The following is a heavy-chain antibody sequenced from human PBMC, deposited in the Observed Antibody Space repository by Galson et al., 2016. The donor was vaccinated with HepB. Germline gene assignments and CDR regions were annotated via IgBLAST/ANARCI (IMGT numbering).Heavy chain of an antibody. CDR2: ISTYYGNT. D-gene: IGHD3-10*01. Sequence: SVKVSCKASGYTFANYGISWVRQAPGQGLEWLGWISTYYGNTNYAQKVQGRIALTTDTSTSTAYLDLTSLTSDDTAMYYCGRWELLRGLSHWGQGTLVIVSS. V-gene: IGHV1-18*04. CDR3: GRWELLRGLSH. CDR1: GYTFANYG. J-gene: IGHJ4*02.